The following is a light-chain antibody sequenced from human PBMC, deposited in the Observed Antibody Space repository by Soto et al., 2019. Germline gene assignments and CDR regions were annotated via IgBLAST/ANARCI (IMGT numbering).Light chain of an antibody. CDR1: QGLLYNNTYNY. V-gene: IGKV2-28*01. CDR3: MQALQSLT. J-gene: IGKJ5*01. CDR2: FGS. Sequence: EIVMTQSPLTLPVTPGEPASISCRSSQGLLYNNTYNYLDWYVQKPVQSPQLLIYFGSNRAPGGPDRFSGSGSGTDFTLKINRVEAEDVGTYYCMQALQSLTFGQGTRLEIQ.